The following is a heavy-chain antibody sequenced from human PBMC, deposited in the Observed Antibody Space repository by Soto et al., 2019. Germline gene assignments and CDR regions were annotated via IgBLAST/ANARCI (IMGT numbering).Heavy chain of an antibody. V-gene: IGHV5-51*01. CDR3: ARHWKGYYDSSGYHYYGMDV. Sequence: PGESLKISCKGSGYSFTSYWIGWVRHMPGKGLEWMGIIYPGDSDTRYSPSFQGQVTISADKSISTAYLQWSSLKASDTAMYYCARHWKGYYDSSGYHYYGMDVWGQGTTVTASS. CDR1: GYSFTSYW. J-gene: IGHJ6*02. D-gene: IGHD3-22*01. CDR2: IYPGDSDT.